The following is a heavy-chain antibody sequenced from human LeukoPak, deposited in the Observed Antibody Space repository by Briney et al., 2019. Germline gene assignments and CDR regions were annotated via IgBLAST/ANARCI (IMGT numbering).Heavy chain of an antibody. D-gene: IGHD4-23*01. CDR3: ARAPYGGNSPNLGLFDY. CDR1: GFTFSDYY. J-gene: IGHJ4*02. CDR2: ISSSSITI. Sequence: GGSLRLSCAASGFTFSDYYMSWFRQAPGKGLEWVSYISSSSITIYYADSVKGRFTISRDNAKNSLFLQMNSLRAEDTAVYYCARAPYGGNSPNLGLFDYWGQGTLVTVSS. V-gene: IGHV3-11*01.